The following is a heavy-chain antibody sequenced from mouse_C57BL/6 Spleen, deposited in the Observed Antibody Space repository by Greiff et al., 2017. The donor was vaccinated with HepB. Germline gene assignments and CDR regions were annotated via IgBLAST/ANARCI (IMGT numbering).Heavy chain of an antibody. D-gene: IGHD1-1*01. CDR3: ARIERGYGSSHWYFDV. CDR2: IWWDDDK. CDR1: GFSLSTFGMG. Sequence: QVTLKVSGPGILQPSQTLSLTCSFSGFSLSTFGMGVGWIRQPSGKGLEWLAHIWWDDDKYYNPALKSRLTISKDTSKNQVFLKIANVDTADTATYYCARIERGYGSSHWYFDVWGTGTTVTVSS. V-gene: IGHV8-8*01. J-gene: IGHJ1*03.